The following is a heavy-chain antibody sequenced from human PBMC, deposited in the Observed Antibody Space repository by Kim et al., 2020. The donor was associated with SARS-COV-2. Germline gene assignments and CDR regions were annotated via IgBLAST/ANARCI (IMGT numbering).Heavy chain of an antibody. D-gene: IGHD3-10*01. CDR2: SSTSGETT. CDR3: AREPFGSGNDY. CDR1: GFTFRTYA. Sequence: GGSLRLSCVASGFTFRTYAMSWVRQATGGGLECVSTSSTSGETTYADSVKGRFTISRDDSTYTLYLQMSSLRVDDTAVYYCAREPFGSGNDYWGQGTPVTVPP. J-gene: IGHJ4*02. V-gene: IGHV3-23*01.